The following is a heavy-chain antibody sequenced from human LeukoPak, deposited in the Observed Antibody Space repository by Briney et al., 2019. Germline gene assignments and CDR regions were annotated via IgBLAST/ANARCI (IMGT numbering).Heavy chain of an antibody. D-gene: IGHD3-10*02. Sequence: GGSLRLSCAASGFTFSSYEMNWVRQAPGKGLEWVSYISSSGSTIYYADSVKGRFTISRDNAENSLYLQMNSLRAEVTAVYYWAELGITMIGGVWGKGTTVTISS. V-gene: IGHV3-48*03. CDR1: GFTFSSYE. J-gene: IGHJ6*04. CDR3: AELGITMIGGV. CDR2: ISSSGSTI.